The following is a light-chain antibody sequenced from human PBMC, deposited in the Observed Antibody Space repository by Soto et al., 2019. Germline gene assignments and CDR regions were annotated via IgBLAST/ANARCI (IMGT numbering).Light chain of an antibody. CDR1: QSVSSN. CDR3: QQYNTWPPRFT. CDR2: SAS. J-gene: IGKJ3*01. V-gene: IGKV3-15*01. Sequence: EIVLTQSPATLSVSPGERATLSCRASQSVSSNLAWYQQKPGQAPRLLIYSASSRATGIPARFSGSGFDREFKLTISSLQSEDFAVYYCQQYNTWPPRFTFGPGTKVDIK.